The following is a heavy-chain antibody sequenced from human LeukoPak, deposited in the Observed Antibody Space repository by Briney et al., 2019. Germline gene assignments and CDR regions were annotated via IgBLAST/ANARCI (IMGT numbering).Heavy chain of an antibody. CDR2: ISSSSSYI. Sequence: GGSLRLSCAASGFTFSSYSMNWVRQAPGKGLEWVSSISSSSSYIYYADSVKGRFTISRDNAKNSLYLQMNSLRAEDTAVYYCARTIAAHRNSYYFDDWGQGTLVTVSS. V-gene: IGHV3-21*01. CDR1: GFTFSSYS. D-gene: IGHD6-6*01. J-gene: IGHJ4*02. CDR3: ARTIAAHRNSYYFDD.